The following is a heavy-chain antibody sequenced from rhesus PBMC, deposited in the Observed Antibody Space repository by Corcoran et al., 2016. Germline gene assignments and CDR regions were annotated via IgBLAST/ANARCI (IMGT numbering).Heavy chain of an antibody. V-gene: IGHV4S7*01. CDR3: ARVDTAGTGWDY. J-gene: IGHJ4*01. Sequence: QVQLQESGPGLVKPSETLSLTCAVSGGSISGYYLWSWIRQPPGKGLEWIVYIYGGSGSTSYNPSHKSRVIISIDTPKNQFPLKLGSVTAADTAVYYCARVDTAGTGWDYWGQGVLVTVSS. CDR2: IYGGSGST. D-gene: IGHD5-24*01. CDR1: GGSISGYYL.